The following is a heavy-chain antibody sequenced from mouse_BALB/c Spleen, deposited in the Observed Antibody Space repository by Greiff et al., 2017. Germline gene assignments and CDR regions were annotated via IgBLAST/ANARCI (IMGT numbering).Heavy chain of an antibody. CDR1: GFTFSSFG. CDR3: ARAGTMITLYYAMDY. D-gene: IGHD2-4*01. J-gene: IGHJ4*01. CDR2: ISSGSSTI. V-gene: IGHV5-17*02. Sequence: EVKLVESGGGLVQPGGSRKLSCAASGFTFSSFGMHWVRQAPEKGLEWVAYISSGSSTIYYADTVKGRFTISRDNPKNTLFLQMTSLRSEDTAMYYCARAGTMITLYYAMDYWGQGTSVTVSA.